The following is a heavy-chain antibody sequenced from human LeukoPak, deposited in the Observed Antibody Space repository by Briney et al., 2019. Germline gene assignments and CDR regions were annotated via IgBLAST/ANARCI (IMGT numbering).Heavy chain of an antibody. CDR2: MTEDGSEK. D-gene: IGHD4-11*01. Sequence: GGSLRLSCAASGFGSSNYWMGWVRQAPGKGLEWVANMTEDGSEKNYVDSVKGRFTISRDNAQDSLYLQMNSLRAEDTAVYYCARDRGYSNFDYWGQGTLLTVSS. CDR1: GFGSSNYW. V-gene: IGHV3-7*01. J-gene: IGHJ4*02. CDR3: ARDRGYSNFDY.